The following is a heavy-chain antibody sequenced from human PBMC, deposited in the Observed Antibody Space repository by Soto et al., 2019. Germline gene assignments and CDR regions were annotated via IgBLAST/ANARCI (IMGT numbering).Heavy chain of an antibody. CDR2: IYWDDDK. Sequence: QVTLKESGPTLEKPTQTLTLTCTFSGFSLSTTAVGVGWIRQPPGRALEWLAVIYWDDDKRYSPSLKSRLTITKDTSKNQVVLTMTNMDPVDTGTYYCAHIAYAWVLGGFDYWGQGTLVTVSS. V-gene: IGHV2-5*02. CDR1: GFSLSTTAVG. D-gene: IGHD3-16*01. J-gene: IGHJ4*02. CDR3: AHIAYAWVLGGFDY.